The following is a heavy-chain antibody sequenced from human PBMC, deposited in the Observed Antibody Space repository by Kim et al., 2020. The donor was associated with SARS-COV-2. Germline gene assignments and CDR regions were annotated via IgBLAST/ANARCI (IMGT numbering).Heavy chain of an antibody. CDR1: GGSFSSYA. CDR2: IIPIFGTA. CDR3: ASRHDPLLRAGYFDY. V-gene: IGHV1-69*13. Sequence: SVKVSCKASGGSFSSYAISWVRQAPGQGLEWMRGIIPIFGTANYAQKFQGRVTITADESTSTAYMELSSLRSEDTAVYYCASRHDPLLRAGYFDYWGQGTLVTVSS. J-gene: IGHJ4*02. D-gene: IGHD1-26*01.